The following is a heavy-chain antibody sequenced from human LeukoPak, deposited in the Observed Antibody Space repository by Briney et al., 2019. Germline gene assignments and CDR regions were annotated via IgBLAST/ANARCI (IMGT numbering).Heavy chain of an antibody. CDR1: GYTLTELS. D-gene: IGHD3-3*01. CDR2: FDPEDGET. V-gene: IGHV1-24*01. J-gene: IGHJ3*02. Sequence: ASVKVSCKVSGYTLTELSMHWVRQAPGKGLEWMGGFDPEDGETIYAQKFQGRVTMTEDTSTDTAYMELSSQRSEDTAVYYCATPVHSLRFLEWAKRGNAFDIWGQGTMVTVSS. CDR3: ATPVHSLRFLEWAKRGNAFDI.